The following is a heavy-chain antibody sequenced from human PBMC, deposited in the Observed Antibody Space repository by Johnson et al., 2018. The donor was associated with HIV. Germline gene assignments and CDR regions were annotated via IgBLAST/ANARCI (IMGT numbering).Heavy chain of an antibody. CDR2: ISYDGSIK. D-gene: IGHD3-22*01. V-gene: IGHV3-30-3*01. Sequence: QVQLVESGGGVVQPGRSLRLSCAASGFTFSSYAMHWVRQAPGKGLEWVAVISYDGSIKYFADSVKGRFTISRDNSKNTLHLQMNSLKAEDTAVYYCAIVVVITGAFDIWGQGTMVTVSS. CDR1: GFTFSSYA. J-gene: IGHJ3*02. CDR3: AIVVVITGAFDI.